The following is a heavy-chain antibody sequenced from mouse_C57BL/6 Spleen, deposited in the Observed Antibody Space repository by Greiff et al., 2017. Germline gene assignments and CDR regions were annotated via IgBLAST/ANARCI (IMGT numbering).Heavy chain of an antibody. CDR2: ISNGGGST. CDR3: ARQTNWGFDY. D-gene: IGHD4-1*01. J-gene: IGHJ2*01. CDR1: GFTFSDYY. Sequence: EVQGVESGGGLVQPGGSLKLSCAASGFTFSDYYMYWVRQTPEKRLEWVAYISNGGGSTYYPDTVKGRFTISRDNAKNTLYLQMSRLKSEDTAMYYCARQTNWGFDYWGQGTTLTVSS. V-gene: IGHV5-12*01.